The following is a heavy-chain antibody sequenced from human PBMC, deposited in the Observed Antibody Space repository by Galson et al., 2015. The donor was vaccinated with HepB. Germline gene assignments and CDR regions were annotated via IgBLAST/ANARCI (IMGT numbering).Heavy chain of an antibody. Sequence: SLRLSCAASGFTFSSFGMHWVRQAPGKGLEWVAVISNDGSHNYYTDSVKGRFPISRDNSKKTLFLQMDSLRPEDTAVYYCAKAADYYGGSISFLFDYLGQGTLVTVSS. D-gene: IGHD3-22*01. CDR2: ISNDGSHN. V-gene: IGHV3-30*18. CDR3: AKAADYYGGSISFLFDY. J-gene: IGHJ4*02. CDR1: GFTFSSFG.